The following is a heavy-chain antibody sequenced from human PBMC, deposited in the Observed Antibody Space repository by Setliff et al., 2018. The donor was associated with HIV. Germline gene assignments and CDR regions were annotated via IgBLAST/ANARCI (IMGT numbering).Heavy chain of an antibody. Sequence: SETLSLTCVVSGYSISNTGHYWGWIRQPPGKGLEWIGRFYTSGSTNSNPSLKSRVTMSVDTSKNQFSLKLNSVTAADTAVYFCTREGSYYDRTGYWPVFDDWGQGTLVTVSS. J-gene: IGHJ4*02. D-gene: IGHD3-22*01. CDR3: TREGSYYDRTGYWPVFDD. CDR2: FYTSGST. CDR1: GYSISNTGHY. V-gene: IGHV4-61*02.